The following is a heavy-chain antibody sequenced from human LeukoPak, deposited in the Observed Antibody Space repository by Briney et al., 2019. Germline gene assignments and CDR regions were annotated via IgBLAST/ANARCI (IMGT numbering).Heavy chain of an antibody. CDR3: ARERITMIVVVFDY. CDR1: GGTFISYA. V-gene: IGHV1-69*05. D-gene: IGHD3-22*01. J-gene: IGHJ4*02. CDR2: IIPIFGTA. Sequence: SSVKVSCKASGGTFISYAISWVRQAPGQGLEWMGRIIPIFGTANYAQKFQGRVTITTDESTSTAYMELSSLRSEDTAVYYCARERITMIVVVFDYWGQGTLSPSPQ.